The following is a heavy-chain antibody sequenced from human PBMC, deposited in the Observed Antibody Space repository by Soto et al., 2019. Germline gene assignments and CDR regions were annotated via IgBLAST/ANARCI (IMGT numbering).Heavy chain of an antibody. J-gene: IGHJ5*02. CDR3: ARSIAARLNWFDP. CDR2: ISGSSSTI. D-gene: IGHD6-6*01. V-gene: IGHV3-48*01. CDR1: GFTFSSYS. Sequence: GGSLRLSCAASGFTFSSYSMKWVRQAPGKGLEWVSYISGSSSTIYYADSVKGRFTISRDNAKNSLYLQMNSLRAEDTAVYYCARSIAARLNWFDPWGQGTLVTVSS.